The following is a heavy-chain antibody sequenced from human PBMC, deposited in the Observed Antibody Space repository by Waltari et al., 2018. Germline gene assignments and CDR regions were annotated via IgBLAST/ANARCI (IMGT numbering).Heavy chain of an antibody. J-gene: IGHJ4*02. CDR3: AKGSTTMTSPFDH. CDR1: GFTFYTFA. V-gene: IGHV3-23*04. Sequence: EVQLVESGGGLVQPGGSLRLSCASSGFTFYTFAMNWVRQTPGMGREWVSGISGRGDSTYYADSVKGRFTISRDNSKNTLYLQMNSLRAEDTAVYYCAKGSTTMTSPFDHWGQGTLVTVSS. D-gene: IGHD4-17*01. CDR2: ISGRGDST.